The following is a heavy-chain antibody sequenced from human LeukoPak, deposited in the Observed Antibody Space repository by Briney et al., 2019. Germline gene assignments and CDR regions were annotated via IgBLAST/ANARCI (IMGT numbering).Heavy chain of an antibody. Sequence: GRSLRLSCAASGFTFSSYGMHWVRQAPGKGLEWVAVIWYDGSNKYYADSVKGRFTISRDNSKNTLYLQMNSLRAEDTAVYYCAKDVRIYDFWSGYYLDWGQGTLVTVSS. CDR2: IWYDGSNK. CDR3: AKDVRIYDFWSGYYLD. CDR1: GFTFSSYG. V-gene: IGHV3-33*06. D-gene: IGHD3-3*01. J-gene: IGHJ4*02.